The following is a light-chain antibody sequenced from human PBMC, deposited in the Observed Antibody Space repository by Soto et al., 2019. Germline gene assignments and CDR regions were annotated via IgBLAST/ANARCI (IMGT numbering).Light chain of an antibody. CDR1: SSNIGAGYD. J-gene: IGLJ1*01. CDR3: QSYDRSLSGSYV. Sequence: QYVQTQPPAVSEAPGQRVTISCTGSSSNIGAGYDVHWYQQLPGTAPKLHIYGNTNRPSGVPDRFSGSKSGTSASLAITGLQAEDGADYYCQSYDRSLSGSYVFGTGTKVTVL. V-gene: IGLV1-40*01. CDR2: GNT.